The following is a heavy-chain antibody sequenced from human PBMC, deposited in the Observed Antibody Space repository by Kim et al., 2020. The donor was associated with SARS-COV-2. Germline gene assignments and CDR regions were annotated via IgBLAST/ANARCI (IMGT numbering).Heavy chain of an antibody. Sequence: KYYADSVKDRFTISRDNSKNTLYLQMNSLRAEDTAVYYCTIIAAAGTVDYWCQGTLVTVSS. CDR2: K. V-gene: IGHV3-30*01. J-gene: IGHJ4*02. D-gene: IGHD6-13*01. CDR3: TIIAAAGTVDY.